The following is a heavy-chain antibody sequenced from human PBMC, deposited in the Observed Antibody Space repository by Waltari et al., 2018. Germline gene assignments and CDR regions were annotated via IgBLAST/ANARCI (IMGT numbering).Heavy chain of an antibody. V-gene: IGHV3-23*01. D-gene: IGHD3-22*01. CDR3: ARSIVVRGYYFDY. J-gene: IGHJ4*02. CDR2: ISGSGGST. Sequence: EVQLLESGGGLVQPVGSLRLSCAASGFTFSSYAMSWVRPGPGKGLEWVSAISGSGGSTYYADYVKGRVTISRDNSKNTRYLQMNSLRAEDTAVYYCARSIVVRGYYFDYWGQGTLVTVSS. CDR1: GFTFSSYA.